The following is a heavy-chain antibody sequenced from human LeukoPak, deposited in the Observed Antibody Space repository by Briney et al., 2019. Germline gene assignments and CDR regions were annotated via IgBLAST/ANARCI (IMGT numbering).Heavy chain of an antibody. J-gene: IGHJ4*02. CDR2: ITPMSGTA. Sequence: GASVKVSCKASGGTFSSYDISWVRQAPGQGLEWMGGITPMSGTANHAQKFQGRVTITADESTSTAYMELSSLRSEDTAVYYCAEDSGSYYPLSYWGQGTLVTVSS. CDR3: AEDSGSYYPLSY. V-gene: IGHV1-69*13. D-gene: IGHD1-26*01. CDR1: GGTFSSYD.